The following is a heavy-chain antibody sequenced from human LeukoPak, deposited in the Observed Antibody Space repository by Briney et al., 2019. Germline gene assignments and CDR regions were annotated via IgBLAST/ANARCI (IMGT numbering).Heavy chain of an antibody. Sequence: GGSLRLSCAASGFTFSSYSMNWVRQAPGEGLEWVSSISSSSSYIYYADSVKGRFTISRDNAKNSLYLQMNSLRAEDTAVYYCARPYYDFWSGYYSDWGQGTLVTVSS. CDR2: ISSSSSYI. J-gene: IGHJ4*02. CDR3: ARPYYDFWSGYYSD. CDR1: GFTFSSYS. D-gene: IGHD3-3*01. V-gene: IGHV3-21*01.